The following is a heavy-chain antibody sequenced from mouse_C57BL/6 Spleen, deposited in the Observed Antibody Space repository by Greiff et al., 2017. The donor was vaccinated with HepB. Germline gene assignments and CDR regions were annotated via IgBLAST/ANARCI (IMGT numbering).Heavy chain of an antibody. V-gene: IGHV5-4*01. J-gene: IGHJ4*01. CDR3: ARGPAMDY. Sequence: EVHLVESGGGLVKPGGSLKLSCAASGFTFSSYAMSWVRQTPEKRLEWVATISDGGSYTYYPDNVKGRFTISRDNAKNNLYLQMSHLKSEDTAMYYCARGPAMDYWGQGTSVTVSS. CDR1: GFTFSSYA. CDR2: ISDGGSYT.